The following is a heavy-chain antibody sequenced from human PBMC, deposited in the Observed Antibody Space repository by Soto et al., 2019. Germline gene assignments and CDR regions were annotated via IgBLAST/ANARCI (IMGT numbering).Heavy chain of an antibody. CDR2: IKSKSDDGTT. CDR1: GFIFSNVW. D-gene: IGHD4-17*01. V-gene: IGHV3-15*01. J-gene: IGHJ4*02. CDR3: TTELLDMTTVTLIDY. Sequence: GGSLRLSCAGSGFIFSNVWMNWVRQAPGKGLEWVGHIKSKSDDGTTDYAAPVKGRFTISRDDSKNTLYLQMNSLKTEDTAVYYCTTELLDMTTVTLIDYWGQGTLVTVS.